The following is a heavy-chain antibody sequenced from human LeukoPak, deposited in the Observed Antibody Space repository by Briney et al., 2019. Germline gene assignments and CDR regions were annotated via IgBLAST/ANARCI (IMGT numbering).Heavy chain of an antibody. CDR1: GGTFSSYA. CDR2: IIPIFGTA. CDR3: ARDGTSIAIPPDAFDI. D-gene: IGHD6-6*01. J-gene: IGHJ3*02. Sequence: SVKVSCKASGGTFSSYAISWVRQAPGQGLEWMGGIIPIFGTANYAQKFQGRVPITADESTSTAYMELSSLRSEDTAVYYCARDGTSIAIPPDAFDIWGQGTMVTVSS. V-gene: IGHV1-69*13.